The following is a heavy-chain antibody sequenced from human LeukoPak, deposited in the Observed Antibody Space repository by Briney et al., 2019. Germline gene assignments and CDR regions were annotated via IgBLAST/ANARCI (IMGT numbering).Heavy chain of an antibody. CDR3: ARRCLRCCRDAFDI. J-gene: IGHJ3*02. V-gene: IGHV4-4*07. CDR1: GGSISSYY. CDR2: IYTSGST. Sequence: PETLSLTCTVSGGSISSYYWSWIRQPAGKGLEWIGRIYTSGSTNYNPSLKSRVTMSVDTSKNQFSLKLSSVTAADTAVYYCARRCLRCCRDAFDIWGQGTMVTVSS. D-gene: IGHD2-15*01.